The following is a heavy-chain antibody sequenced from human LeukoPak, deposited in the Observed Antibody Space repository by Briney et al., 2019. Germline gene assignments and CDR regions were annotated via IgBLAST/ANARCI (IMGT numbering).Heavy chain of an antibody. CDR3: ARVLTTGEYYFDY. CDR1: GFTFSSYS. Sequence: GGSLRLSCAASGFTFSSYSMNWVRQAPGKGLEWVSSISSSSSYIYYADSVKGRFTIYRDNAKNSLYLQMNSLRAEDTAVYYCARVLTTGEYYFDYWGQGTLVTVSS. V-gene: IGHV3-21*01. CDR2: ISSSSSYI. D-gene: IGHD7-27*01. J-gene: IGHJ4*02.